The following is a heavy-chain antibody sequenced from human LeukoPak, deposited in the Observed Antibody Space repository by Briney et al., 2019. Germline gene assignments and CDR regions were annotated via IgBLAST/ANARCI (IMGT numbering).Heavy chain of an antibody. CDR1: GFTFSSYA. Sequence: PGGSLRLSCAASGFTFSSYAMSWVRQAPGKGLEWVSAISGSGGSTYYADSVKGRFTISRDNSKNTLYLQMNSLRAEDTAVYYCAKGGSGSYRVYYYMDAWGKGTTVTVSS. J-gene: IGHJ6*03. D-gene: IGHD1-26*01. CDR2: ISGSGGST. V-gene: IGHV3-23*01. CDR3: AKGGSGSYRVYYYMDA.